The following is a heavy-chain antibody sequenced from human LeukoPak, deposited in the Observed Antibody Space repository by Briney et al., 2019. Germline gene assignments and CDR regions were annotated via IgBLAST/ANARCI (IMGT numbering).Heavy chain of an antibody. CDR2: INIGGTNT. CDR3: ATDGAGFDT. CDR1: GFTFSDYY. J-gene: IGHJ5*02. Sequence: GGSLRLSCAASGFTFSDYYMSWIRQAPGKGLEWLSYINIGGTNTHYADSVKGRFTISRDNAKKSVYLEMNNLRAEDTAVYYCATDGAGFDTWGQGVLVTVSS. V-gene: IGHV3-11*01.